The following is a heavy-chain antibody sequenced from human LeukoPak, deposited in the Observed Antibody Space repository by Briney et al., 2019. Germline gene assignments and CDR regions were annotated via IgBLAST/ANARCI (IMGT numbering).Heavy chain of an antibody. CDR2: LSQSGDT. Sequence: PSETLSLTCNVSDYSISSGHSWGWIRQPPGKGLEWIGSLSQSGDTYYNPTLKSRVTMSVDTSKNQFSLKLSSVTAADTAVYFCARDFLQGVRGNTGGSFDYWGQGTLVTVSS. CDR3: ARDFLQGVRGNTGGSFDY. CDR1: DYSISSGHS. J-gene: IGHJ4*02. V-gene: IGHV4-38-2*02. D-gene: IGHD3-10*01.